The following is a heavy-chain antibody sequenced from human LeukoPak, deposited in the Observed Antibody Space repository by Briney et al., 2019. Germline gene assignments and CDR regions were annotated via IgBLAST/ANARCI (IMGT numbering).Heavy chain of an antibody. CDR2: IKQDGSEK. D-gene: IGHD2-2*01. Sequence: GGPLRLSCAASGFTSSRSSMSWVRQAPGKGLEWVSNIKQDGSEKYSVESVKGRFTISRDNANNSLYLQMNSLRAEDTAVYYCARDVGGTRRGDNWFYPLGPGNPGHRLL. CDR3: ARDVGGTRRGDNWFYP. V-gene: IGHV3-7*03. J-gene: IGHJ5*02. CDR1: GFTSSRSS.